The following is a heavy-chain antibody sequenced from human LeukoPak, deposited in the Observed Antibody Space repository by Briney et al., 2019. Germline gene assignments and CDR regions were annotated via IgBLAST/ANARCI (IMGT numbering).Heavy chain of an antibody. CDR3: VGSSGYYYGFDY. CDR2: SRNKANSYTT. J-gene: IGHJ4*02. Sequence: GGSLRLSCAASGFAFSNYAMSWVRQAPGKGLEWVGRSRNKANSYTTEYAASVKGRFTISRDDSKNSLYLQMNSLKTEETAVYYCVGSSGYYYGFDYWGQGTMVTVSS. V-gene: IGHV3-72*01. D-gene: IGHD3-22*01. CDR1: GFAFSNYA.